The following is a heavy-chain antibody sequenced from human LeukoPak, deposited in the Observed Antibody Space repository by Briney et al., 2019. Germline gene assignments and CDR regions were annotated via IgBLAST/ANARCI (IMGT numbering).Heavy chain of an antibody. D-gene: IGHD1-1*01. Sequence: ASVKVSCKASGGTFSSYAISWVRQAPGQGLERMGRIIPIFGIANYAQKFQGRVTITADKSTSTAYMELSSLRSEDTAVYYCARGGPGTTRYYYYYGMDVWGQGTTVTVSS. CDR1: GGTFSSYA. CDR3: ARGGPGTTRYYYYYGMDV. V-gene: IGHV1-69*04. CDR2: IIPIFGIA. J-gene: IGHJ6*02.